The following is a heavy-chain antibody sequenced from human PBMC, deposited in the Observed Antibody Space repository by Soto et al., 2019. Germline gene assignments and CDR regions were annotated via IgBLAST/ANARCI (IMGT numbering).Heavy chain of an antibody. CDR1: GGSISSYY. D-gene: IGHD3-10*01. CDR3: ARQGFGPLHGHVDV. J-gene: IGHJ6*02. CDR2: VHHSWGS. Sequence: QVQLQESGPGLVKPSETMSLSCTVSGGSISSYYWSWFRQSPGKRMEWIGYVHHSWGSSYNPSLPSRVAIALDTPKSQSSLRVTSVTAPDTAVYYCARQGFGPLHGHVDVWGQGTTVTVSS. V-gene: IGHV4-59*08.